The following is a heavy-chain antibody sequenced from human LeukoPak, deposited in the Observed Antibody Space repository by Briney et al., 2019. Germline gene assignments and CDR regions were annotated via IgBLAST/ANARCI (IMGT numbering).Heavy chain of an antibody. CDR2: INAGNGST. V-gene: IGHV1-3*01. CDR1: GYTFTSYA. Sequence: GASVKVSCKASGYTFTSYAMHWVRQAPGQRLEWMEWINAGNGSTKYSQKFQGRVTITRDTSASTAYMELSSLRSEDTAVYYCARKSYGDYALGYWGQGTLVTVSS. CDR3: ARKSYGDYALGY. J-gene: IGHJ4*02. D-gene: IGHD4-17*01.